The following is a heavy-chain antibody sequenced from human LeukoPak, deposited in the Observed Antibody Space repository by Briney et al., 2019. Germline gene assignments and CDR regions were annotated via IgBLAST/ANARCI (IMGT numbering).Heavy chain of an antibody. J-gene: IGHJ4*02. Sequence: PSETLSLTCAVSGYSISSGYYWGWIRQPPGKELEWIGYIYHSGTTYYNPSLKSRVTMSVDTSKNQFSLKLSSVTAADTAVYYCASGITMIVVAHWGQGILVTVSS. CDR3: ASGITMIVVAH. CDR2: IYHSGTT. D-gene: IGHD3-22*01. V-gene: IGHV4-38-2*01. CDR1: GYSISSGYY.